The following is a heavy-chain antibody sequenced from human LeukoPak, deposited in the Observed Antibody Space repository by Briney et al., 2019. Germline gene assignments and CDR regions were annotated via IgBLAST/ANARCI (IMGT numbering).Heavy chain of an antibody. J-gene: IGHJ4*02. V-gene: IGHV4-59*01. CDR3: ARFEGYDFLTGYAYYFDY. D-gene: IGHD3-9*01. Sequence: PSETLSLTCTVSGGSISSYYWSWIRQPPGKGVEWIGYIYYSGSTNYNPSLKSRVTISVDTSKNQFSLKLNSVTAADTAVYYCARFEGYDFLTGYAYYFDYWGQGTLVTVSS. CDR1: GGSISSYY. CDR2: IYYSGST.